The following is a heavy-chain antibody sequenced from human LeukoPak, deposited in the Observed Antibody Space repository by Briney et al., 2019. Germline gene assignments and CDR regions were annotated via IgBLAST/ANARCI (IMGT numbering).Heavy chain of an antibody. CDR3: ARVAAVAVKYYFDY. V-gene: IGHV4-38-2*01. CDR1: GYSISSGYY. Sequence: SETLSLTCAVSGYSISSGYYWGWIRQPPGKGLEWIGSIYHSGSTHYNPSLKSRDTISVDSSKNQFSLKLTSVTAADTAVYCCARVAAVAVKYYFDYWGQGTLVIVSS. CDR2: IYHSGST. J-gene: IGHJ4*02. D-gene: IGHD6-19*01.